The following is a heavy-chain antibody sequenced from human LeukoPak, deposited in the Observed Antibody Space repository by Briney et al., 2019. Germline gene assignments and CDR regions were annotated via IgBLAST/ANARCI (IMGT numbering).Heavy chain of an antibody. Sequence: GASVKVSCKASGYTFTSYDINWVRQATGQGLEWMGWMNPNSGNTGYAQKFQGRVTMTRNTSISTAYMELSSLRSEDTAVYYCARGRADTAMSTDYGMDVWGQGTTVTVSS. CDR2: MNPNSGNT. J-gene: IGHJ6*02. CDR3: ARGRADTAMSTDYGMDV. V-gene: IGHV1-8*01. D-gene: IGHD5-18*01. CDR1: GYTFTSYD.